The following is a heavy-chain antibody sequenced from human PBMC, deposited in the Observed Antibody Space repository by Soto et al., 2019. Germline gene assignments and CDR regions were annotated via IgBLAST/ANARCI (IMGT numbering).Heavy chain of an antibody. Sequence: QVQLVQSGAEVKKPGASVKVSCKASGYTFTSYGISWVRQAPGQGLVWRGWISAYNGNTNYAQKLQGRVTMTTDTSTSTAYIELRSLSSDDTAVYYCARDQREGFDWLLSHDYWGQGTLVTVSS. D-gene: IGHD3-9*01. CDR2: ISAYNGNT. CDR3: ARDQREGFDWLLSHDY. J-gene: IGHJ4*02. CDR1: GYTFTSYG. V-gene: IGHV1-18*04.